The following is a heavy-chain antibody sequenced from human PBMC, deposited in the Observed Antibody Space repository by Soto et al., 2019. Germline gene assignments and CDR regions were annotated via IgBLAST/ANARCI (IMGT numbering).Heavy chain of an antibody. CDR3: ARALTGYGMDV. CDR1: RYIFTNYG. Sequence: QVQLVQSGVEVREPGASVKVSCKAVRYIFTNYGVSWVRQAPGQGLEWMGWITTYNGNTEYAQKFQGRVTMTTDASTNNAYMELGSLRSDDTAIYYCARALTGYGMDVWGQGTTVTVSS. J-gene: IGHJ6*02. V-gene: IGHV1-18*01. CDR2: ITTYNGNT.